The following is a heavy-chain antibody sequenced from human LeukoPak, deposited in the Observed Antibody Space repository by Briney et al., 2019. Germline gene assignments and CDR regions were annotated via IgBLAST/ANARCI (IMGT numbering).Heavy chain of an antibody. Sequence: GGSLRLSCAASGFTFSSYWMNWVRQAPGKGLVWVSRIASDGSSTTYADSVKGRFSISRDNAKNTLYLQMNSLRVEDTAVCYCARGRPHGNDYWGQGTLVTVSS. CDR3: ARGRPHGNDY. J-gene: IGHJ4*02. D-gene: IGHD4-23*01. CDR1: GFTFSSYW. V-gene: IGHV3-74*01. CDR2: IASDGSST.